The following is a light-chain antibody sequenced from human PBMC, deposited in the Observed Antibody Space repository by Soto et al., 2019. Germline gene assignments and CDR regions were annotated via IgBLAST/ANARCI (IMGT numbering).Light chain of an antibody. CDR1: SSDVGGYNY. V-gene: IGLV2-14*01. J-gene: IGLJ3*02. Sequence: QSALTQPASVSGSPGQSITISCTGTSSDVGGYNYVSWYQQHPGKAPKVMIYEVSNRPSGVSNRFSGSKSGNTASLTISGLQAEDEADYYCSSYTSSSTRVFGGGTKLPVL. CDR3: SSYTSSSTRV. CDR2: EVS.